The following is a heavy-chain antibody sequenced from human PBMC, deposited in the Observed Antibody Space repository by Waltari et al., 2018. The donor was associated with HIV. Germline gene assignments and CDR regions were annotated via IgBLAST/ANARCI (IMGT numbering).Heavy chain of an antibody. V-gene: IGHV1-46*01. CDR1: ENTFPTFF. CDR2: INPSGGTT. D-gene: IGHD1-26*01. J-gene: IGHJ4*02. Sequence: QVQMMQSGAEVKKPGASVRISCQASENTFPTFFIHWVRQAPGQGLEWMGIINPSGGTTNYAQKFQDRVTMTWDTSTSTVFLDLRSLKADDTALYYCAGEKGGTFNDYGIVFWGQGTRVTVSS. CDR3: AGEKGGTFNDYGIVF.